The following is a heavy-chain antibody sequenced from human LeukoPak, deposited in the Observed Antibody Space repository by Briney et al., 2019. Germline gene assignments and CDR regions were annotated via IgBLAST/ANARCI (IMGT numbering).Heavy chain of an antibody. D-gene: IGHD3-3*01. CDR1: GYTFTSYD. Sequence: ASVKVSCKASGYTFTSYDINWVRQATGQGLEWMGWMNPNSGNTGYAQKFQGRVTMTRNTSISTAYMELSSLRSEDTAVYYCAKYSHPSAPYYDFWSGYYSSTYFDYWGQGTLVTVSS. CDR3: AKYSHPSAPYYDFWSGYYSSTYFDY. V-gene: IGHV1-8*01. CDR2: MNPNSGNT. J-gene: IGHJ4*02.